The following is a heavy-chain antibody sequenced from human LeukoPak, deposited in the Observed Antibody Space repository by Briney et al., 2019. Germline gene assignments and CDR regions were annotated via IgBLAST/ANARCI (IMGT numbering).Heavy chain of an antibody. V-gene: IGHV3-21*01. J-gene: IGHJ4*02. CDR2: ISNSSSNI. D-gene: IGHD3/OR15-3a*01. Sequence: PGGSLRLSCTASGFTFSSYSMNWVRQAPGKGLKWVSFISNSSSNIYYADSVKGRVTISRDNAKNSLYLQMNSLRAEDTAVYYCARDSFELVISIFDYWGQGTLATVSS. CDR1: GFTFSSYS. CDR3: ARDSFELVISIFDY.